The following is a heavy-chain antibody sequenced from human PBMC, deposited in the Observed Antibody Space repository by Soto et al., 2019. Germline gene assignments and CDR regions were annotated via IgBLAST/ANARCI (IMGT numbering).Heavy chain of an antibody. J-gene: IGHJ4*02. Sequence: QVQLQESGPALVKPSGTLSLTCGVSGGSISSSNWWSWVRQPPGKGLEWIGEIHHSGISKYNPSLQSRLTISLDKSKNHFSLQLTSVTAADTAVYYCARACLNGICYTQGLDLWGQGTLVLVSS. CDR2: IHHSGIS. CDR3: ARACLNGICYTQGLDL. V-gene: IGHV4-4*02. D-gene: IGHD2-8*01. CDR1: GGSISSSNW.